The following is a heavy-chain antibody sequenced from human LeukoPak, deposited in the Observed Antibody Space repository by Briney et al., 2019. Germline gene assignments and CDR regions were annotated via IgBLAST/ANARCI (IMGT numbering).Heavy chain of an antibody. V-gene: IGHV3-74*01. J-gene: IGHJ4*02. CDR3: ARHSSSWYYFDY. Sequence: PGGSLRLSCAASGFTFSSYWMHWVRQAPGKGLVWVSRINSDGSSTSYADSVKGRFTISRDNAKNTLYLQMNSLRAEDTAVYYCARHSSSWYYFDYWGQGTLVTVSS. CDR2: INSDGSST. CDR1: GFTFSSYW. D-gene: IGHD6-13*01.